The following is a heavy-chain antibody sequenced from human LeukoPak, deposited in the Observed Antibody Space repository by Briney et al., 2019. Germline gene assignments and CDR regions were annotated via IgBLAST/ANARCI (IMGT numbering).Heavy chain of an antibody. D-gene: IGHD4/OR15-4a*01. CDR2: TNFDSGGT. V-gene: IGHV1-2*06. J-gene: IGHJ4*02. CDR1: EYSFTGYN. CDR3: ARLSIPDYYFDL. Sequence: ASVKVSCKASEYSFTGYNIYWMRQAPGQGLEWMGRTNFDSGGTNSAQKFQGGVTMTRDTSVSTAYMELTRLISDDTAVYYCARLSIPDYYFDLWGQGAPVTVSS.